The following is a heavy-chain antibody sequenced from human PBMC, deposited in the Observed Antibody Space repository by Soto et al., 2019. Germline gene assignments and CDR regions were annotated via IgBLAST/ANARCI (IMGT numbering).Heavy chain of an antibody. Sequence: QVQLVESGGGVVQPGRSLRLSCAASGFTFSSYAMHWVRQAPGKGLKWVAVMSYDGTNKYYADSVKGRFTISRGNSKNTLYLQMNSLRAEDTAVYYCARDRTLFGTGSTYYFDYWGQGTLVAVSS. V-gene: IGHV3-30-3*01. CDR2: MSYDGTNK. CDR1: GFTFSSYA. D-gene: IGHD1-1*01. J-gene: IGHJ4*02. CDR3: ARDRTLFGTGSTYYFDY.